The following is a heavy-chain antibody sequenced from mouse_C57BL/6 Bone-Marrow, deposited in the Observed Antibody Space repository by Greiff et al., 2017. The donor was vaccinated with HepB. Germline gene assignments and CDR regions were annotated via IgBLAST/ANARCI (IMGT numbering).Heavy chain of an antibody. D-gene: IGHD1-1*01. CDR2: IYPGGGYT. V-gene: IGHV1-63*01. J-gene: IGHJ4*01. CDR3: ARRQDTTVMDY. Sequence: VKLQESGAELVRPGTSVKMSCKASGYTFTNYWIGWAKQRPGHGLEWIGDIYPGGGYTNYNEKFKGKATLTADKSSSTAYMQFSSLTSEDSAIYYCARRQDTTVMDYWGQGTSVTVSS. CDR1: GYTFTNYW.